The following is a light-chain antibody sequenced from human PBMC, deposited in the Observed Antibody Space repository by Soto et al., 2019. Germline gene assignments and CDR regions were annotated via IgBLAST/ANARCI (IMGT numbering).Light chain of an antibody. CDR2: AAS. CDR1: QSISFN. J-gene: IGKJ1*01. V-gene: IGKV1-39*01. CDR3: QQSYTTPGT. Sequence: DIQMTQSPSSLSASVGDRVTITCRASQSISFNLNWYQQKPGKAPKLLIFAASSLQSGVPSRFSGSGSGTDFTLTFSSLQPEDFETYYCQQSYTTPGTLGQGTKVDIK.